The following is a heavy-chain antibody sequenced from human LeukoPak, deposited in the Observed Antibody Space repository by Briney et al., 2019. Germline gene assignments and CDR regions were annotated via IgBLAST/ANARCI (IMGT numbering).Heavy chain of an antibody. CDR3: ARDAGYDRFDY. CDR2: IKEDGSAQ. V-gene: IGHV3-7*05. D-gene: IGHD3-22*01. Sequence: GGSLRLSCADSGFTFSRSWMTWVRQAPGKGLEWVANIKEDGSAQNYVDSVKGRFTISRDNAKNTLYLEMKSLRAEDTAVYYCARDAGYDRFDYWGQGTLVAVSS. CDR1: GFTFSRSW. J-gene: IGHJ4*02.